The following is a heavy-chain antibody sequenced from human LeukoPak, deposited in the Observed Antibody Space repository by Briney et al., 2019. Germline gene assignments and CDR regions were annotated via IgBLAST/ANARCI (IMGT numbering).Heavy chain of an antibody. CDR1: GFTFDDYG. J-gene: IGHJ4*02. D-gene: IGHD6-19*01. CDR2: INWNGGST. CDR3: ARDVSSGWSPSYKYYFDY. Sequence: PGGSLTLSCAASGFTFDDYGMSWVRQAPGKGLEWVSGINWNGGSTGYADSVKGRFTISRDNAKNYLYLQMNSLRAEDTALYYCARDVSSGWSPSYKYYFDYWGQGTLVTVSS. V-gene: IGHV3-20*04.